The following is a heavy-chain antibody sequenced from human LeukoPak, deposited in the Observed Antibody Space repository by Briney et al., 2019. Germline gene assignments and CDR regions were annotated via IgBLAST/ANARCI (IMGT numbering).Heavy chain of an antibody. CDR2: IYYSGST. Sequence: PSETLSLTCTVSGGSISSTSYYWGWIRQPPGKGLEWIGSIYYSGSTNYNHSLKSRVTISVDTSKNQFSLKLSSVTAADTAVYYCARARRWNAAVEGWWFDPWGQGTLVTVSS. J-gene: IGHJ5*02. V-gene: IGHV4-39*07. CDR3: ARARRWNAAVEGWWFDP. D-gene: IGHD1-1*01. CDR1: GGSISSTSYY.